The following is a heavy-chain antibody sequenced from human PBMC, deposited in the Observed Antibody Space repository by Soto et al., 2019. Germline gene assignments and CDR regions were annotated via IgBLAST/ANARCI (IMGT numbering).Heavy chain of an antibody. CDR2: IFYSGST. D-gene: IGHD2-2*02. J-gene: IGHJ4*02. CDR1: GDSISSGDYY. V-gene: IGHV4-30-4*01. CDR3: ARGRYNRYYFDY. Sequence: SETLSRTCTVSGDSISSGDYYWSWVRQPPGKGLEWIGYIFYSGSTSYNPSLKSRVTILVDKSKNQFSLKLSSVTAADTAVYCCARGRYNRYYFDYWGQGTQVTVS.